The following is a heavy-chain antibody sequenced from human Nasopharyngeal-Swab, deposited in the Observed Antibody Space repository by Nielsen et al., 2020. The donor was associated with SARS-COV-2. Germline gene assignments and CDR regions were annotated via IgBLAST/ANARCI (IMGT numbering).Heavy chain of an antibody. CDR1: GGTFTNHA. CDR3: ARDEGDFGSRKYYNAKFPSYYDY. V-gene: IGHV1-69*04. J-gene: IGHJ4*02. D-gene: IGHD3-10*01. Sequence: SVKVSCRASGGTFTNHAFSWVRQAPGQGLQWMGRIIPFLDIASSAQRFQGRVTITADTSTSTVYMELGSLRSEDTAVYYCARDEGDFGSRKYYNAKFPSYYDYWGQGTLVTVSS. CDR2: IIPFLDIA.